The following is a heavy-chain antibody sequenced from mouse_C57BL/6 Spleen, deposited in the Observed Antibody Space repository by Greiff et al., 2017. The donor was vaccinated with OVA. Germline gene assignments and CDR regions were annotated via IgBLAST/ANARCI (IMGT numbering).Heavy chain of an antibody. J-gene: IGHJ4*01. D-gene: IGHD1-1*01. V-gene: IGHV2-2*01. CDR2: IWSGGST. CDR3: ASVSYCGSSPYCYAMDY. CDR1: GFSLTSYG. Sequence: QVQLQQSGPGLVQPSQSLSIPCTVSGFSLTSYGVHWVRPSPGTGLEWLGVIWSGGSTDYNAAFISNLIISKNNSHSQDLFKMNSMQAADTAMYYCASVSYCGSSPYCYAMDYWGQGTSVTVSS.